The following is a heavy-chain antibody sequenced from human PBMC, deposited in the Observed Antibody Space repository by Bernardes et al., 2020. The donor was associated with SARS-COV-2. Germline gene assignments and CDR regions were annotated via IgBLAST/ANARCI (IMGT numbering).Heavy chain of an antibody. J-gene: IGHJ4*02. Sequence: GGSLRLSCAASGFDVSSAYMSWVRQAPGKGLEWVSVVYSGDTTYYADSVKGRFTISRDNSKNTLYLQMNSLRVEDTAVYYCARDYPDPADWGQGTLVTVSS. V-gene: IGHV3-53*01. D-gene: IGHD6-13*01. CDR1: GFDVSSAY. CDR3: ARDYPDPAD. CDR2: VYSGDTT.